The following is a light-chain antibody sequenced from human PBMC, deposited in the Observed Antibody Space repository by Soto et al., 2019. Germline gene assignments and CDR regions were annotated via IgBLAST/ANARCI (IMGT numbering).Light chain of an antibody. V-gene: IGLV2-14*01. Sequence: QSALTQPASVSGSPGQSVTISCTGTSSDVGAYKYVAWYQRHPGKAPKVMIYEVSNRPPGVSNRFSGSKSGNTASLTISGLQAEDEADYYCSSYTTSSTLVFGGGTQLTVL. CDR1: SSDVGAYKY. CDR2: EVS. J-gene: IGLJ2*01. CDR3: SSYTTSSTLV.